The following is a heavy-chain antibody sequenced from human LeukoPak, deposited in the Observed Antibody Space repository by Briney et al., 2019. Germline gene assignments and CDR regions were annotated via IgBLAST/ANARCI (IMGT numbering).Heavy chain of an antibody. D-gene: IGHD6-6*01. V-gene: IGHV4-59*01. CDR1: GGSISSYY. CDR3: ARHFDSSSSFCFDY. CDR2: IYYSGST. J-gene: IGHJ4*02. Sequence: SETLSLTCTVSGGSISSYYWSWIRQPPGKGLEWIGYIYYSGSTNYNPSLKSRVTISVDTSKNQFSLKQSSVTAADTAVYYCARHFDSSSSFCFDYWGQGTLVTVSS.